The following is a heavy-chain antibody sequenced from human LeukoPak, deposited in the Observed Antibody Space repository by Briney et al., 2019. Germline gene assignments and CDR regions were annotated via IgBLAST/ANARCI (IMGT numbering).Heavy chain of an antibody. J-gene: IGHJ4*02. D-gene: IGHD3-10*01. V-gene: IGHV3-33*06. CDR2: IWYDGSNK. Sequence: GGSLRLSCAASGFTFSTYGMHWVRQAPGKGLEWVAVIWYDGSNKYYADSVKGRFTISRDNSKNTLYLQMNSLRAEDTADCAKAPSGTPYQFDYWGQGTLVTVSS. CDR3: APSGTPYQFDY. CDR1: GFTFSTYG.